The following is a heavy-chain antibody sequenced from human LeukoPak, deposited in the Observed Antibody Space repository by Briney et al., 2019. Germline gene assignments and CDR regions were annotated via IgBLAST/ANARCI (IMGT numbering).Heavy chain of an antibody. Sequence: PSETLSLTCAVYGGSFSGYYWTWIRQPPGKGLEWVANIKQDGSETHYVDSVKGRFTISRDNAKNSLYLQMNSLRAEDTAVYYCAREKGTMAREMALETWGQGTMVTVSS. V-gene: IGHV3-7*01. D-gene: IGHD3-10*01. CDR2: IKQDGSET. CDR1: GGSFSGYY. J-gene: IGHJ3*01. CDR3: AREKGTMAREMALET.